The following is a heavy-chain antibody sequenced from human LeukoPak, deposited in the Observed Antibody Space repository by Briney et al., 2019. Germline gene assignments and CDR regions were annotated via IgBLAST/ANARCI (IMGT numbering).Heavy chain of an antibody. Sequence: GESLKTSCKASGYSFTTYWIGWVRQMPGKGLEWMGIIYPGDSDTRYSPSFEGQVTISADKSITTAYLQWSSLKASDTAMYYCARHGVGYCSGGSCVLDYWGQGTLVTVSS. CDR1: GYSFTTYW. CDR2: IYPGDSDT. CDR3: ARHGVGYCSGGSCVLDY. J-gene: IGHJ4*02. V-gene: IGHV5-51*01. D-gene: IGHD2-15*01.